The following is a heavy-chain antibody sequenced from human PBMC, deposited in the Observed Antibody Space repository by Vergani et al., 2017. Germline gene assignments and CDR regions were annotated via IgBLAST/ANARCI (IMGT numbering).Heavy chain of an antibody. CDR2: ISGSGGST. CDR3: ARDSKEMGTHGQGYYYYGLDV. V-gene: IGHV3-23*01. D-gene: IGHD4-11*01. CDR1: GFTFNHYA. Sequence: EVQLLESGGDLVQPGGSLRLSCAASGFTFNHYAMNWVRQAPGKGLEWVSGISGSGGSTYYAGSVKGRFTISRDNAKEALFLQMDSLRAEDTAVYYCARDSKEMGTHGQGYYYYGLDVWGQGTTVIVSS. J-gene: IGHJ6*02.